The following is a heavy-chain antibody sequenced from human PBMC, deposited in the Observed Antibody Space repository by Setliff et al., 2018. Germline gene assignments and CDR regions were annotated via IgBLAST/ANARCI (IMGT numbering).Heavy chain of an antibody. J-gene: IGHJ4*02. V-gene: IGHV4-61*09. CDR3: ARGIAVAGFDY. D-gene: IGHD6-19*01. Sequence: ASETLSLTCSVSGASITSGGFYWTWIRQPAGKGLEWIGHISPSGSTTYNPSVKSRVTISLDTSKNHFSLKLDSVTAADTALYYCARGIAVAGFDYWGQGTLVTVSS. CDR2: ISPSGST. CDR1: GASITSGGFY.